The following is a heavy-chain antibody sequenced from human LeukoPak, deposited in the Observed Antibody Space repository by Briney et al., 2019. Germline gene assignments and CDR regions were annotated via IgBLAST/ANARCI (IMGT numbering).Heavy chain of an antibody. D-gene: IGHD1-26*01. CDR1: GFTFSSYA. V-gene: IGHV3-23*01. Sequence: GGSLRLSCAASGFTFSSYAMSWVRQAPGKGLEWVSAISGSGGSTYYADSVKGRFTISRDNSKNTLYLQMNSLRAEDTAVYYCAKGRGWEASYYYYYMDVWGKGTTVTISS. CDR3: AKGRGWEASYYYYYMDV. J-gene: IGHJ6*03. CDR2: ISGSGGST.